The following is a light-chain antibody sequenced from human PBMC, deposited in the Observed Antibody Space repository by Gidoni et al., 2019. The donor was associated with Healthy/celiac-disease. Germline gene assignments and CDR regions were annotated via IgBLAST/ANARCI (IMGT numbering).Light chain of an antibody. J-gene: IGKJ1*01. Sequence: DIQMTKPPASLSASGGDRVTITCRASQGISNYLAWYQQKPGKVPKLLIYAASTLQSGVPSRFSGSGSGTDFTLTISSLQPDDVATYYCQQYHSAPLTFGQGTKVEIK. CDR2: AAS. CDR3: QQYHSAPLT. V-gene: IGKV1-27*01. CDR1: QGISNY.